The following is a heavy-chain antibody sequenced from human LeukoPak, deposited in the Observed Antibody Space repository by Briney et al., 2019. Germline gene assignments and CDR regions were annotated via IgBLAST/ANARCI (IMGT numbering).Heavy chain of an antibody. CDR3: ARDTLNGPFVTSLDY. Sequence: PGGSLRLSCAASGFSFSSHPMNWVHQAPGKGLEWLSHISSGGNTEYYLDSVRGRFTMSRDNAKNLLFLQMNSLTDEDTAVYYCARDTLNGPFVTSLDYWGHGALVTVSP. V-gene: IGHV3-48*03. D-gene: IGHD3-9*01. CDR1: GFSFSSHP. J-gene: IGHJ4*01. CDR2: ISSGGNTE.